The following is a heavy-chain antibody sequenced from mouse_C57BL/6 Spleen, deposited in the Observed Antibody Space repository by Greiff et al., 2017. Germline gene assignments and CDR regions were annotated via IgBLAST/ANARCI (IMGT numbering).Heavy chain of an antibody. Sequence: QVQLQQPGTELVKPGASVKLSCKASGYTFTSYWMHWVKQRPGQGLEWIGNINPSNGGTNYNEKFKSKATLTVDNSSRPAYMHLSSLTAEYSAVDYCERSYYGSSHYLDYWGQGTTLTVSS. J-gene: IGHJ2*01. CDR1: GYTFTSYW. D-gene: IGHD1-1*01. V-gene: IGHV1-53*01. CDR3: ERSYYGSSHYLDY. CDR2: INPSNGGT.